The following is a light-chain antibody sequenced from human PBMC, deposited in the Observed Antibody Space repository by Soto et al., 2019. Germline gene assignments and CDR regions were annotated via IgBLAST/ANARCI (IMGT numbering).Light chain of an antibody. CDR1: QSISSN. CDR2: GAS. V-gene: IGKV3-15*01. Sequence: EIVMTQSPATLSVSPGERATLSCWASQSISSNLAWYQKKPGQAPRLLIYGASTRATGIPARFSGSGSGTAFPLTISSLQSEEFAVYYCQQYNNWPPWTFGQGTKVEIK. J-gene: IGKJ1*01. CDR3: QQYNNWPPWT.